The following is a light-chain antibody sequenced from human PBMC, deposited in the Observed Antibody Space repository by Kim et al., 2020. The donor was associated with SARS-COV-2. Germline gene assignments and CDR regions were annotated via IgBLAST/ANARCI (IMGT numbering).Light chain of an antibody. CDR2: NTN. V-gene: IGLV7-43*01. CDR3: LLYYRAVPV. J-gene: IGLJ3*02. CDR1: AGAVTSGYY. Sequence: QAVVTQEPALTVSPGRTVTLTCASSAGAVTSGYYSIWFQQKPGQVPRALIHNTNRKHSWTPARFSGSLLGGKAALTLSAVQPEDEADYYCLLYYRAVPVFGGGNNLTVL.